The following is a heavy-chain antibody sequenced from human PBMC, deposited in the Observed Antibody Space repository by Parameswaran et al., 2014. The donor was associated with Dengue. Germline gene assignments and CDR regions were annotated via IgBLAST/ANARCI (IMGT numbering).Heavy chain of an antibody. Sequence: WIRQPPGKGLEWMGMIYPDDSDTRYSPSFQGRVTISADRSTSTAYLHWNSLEASDTAMYFCARTFYYDSSPESPFDYWGQGTLVTVSS. J-gene: IGHJ4*02. CDR3: ARTFYYDSSPESPFDY. CDR2: IYPDDSDT. V-gene: IGHV5-51*01. D-gene: IGHD3-22*01.